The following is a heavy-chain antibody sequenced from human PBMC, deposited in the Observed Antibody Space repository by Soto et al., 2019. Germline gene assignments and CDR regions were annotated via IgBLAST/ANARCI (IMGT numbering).Heavy chain of an antibody. D-gene: IGHD1-26*01. CDR2: IYYSGST. CDR3: ARRGGSSPFDY. Sequence: QLQLRESGPGLVKPSETLSLTCTVSGGSISSSSYYWGWIRQSPGKGLEWIGNIYYSGSTYYNPSLKSRVTISVDTSKNQFSLTLSSVTAADTAVYYCARRGGSSPFDYWGQGTLVTVSS. V-gene: IGHV4-39*01. CDR1: GGSISSSSYY. J-gene: IGHJ4*02.